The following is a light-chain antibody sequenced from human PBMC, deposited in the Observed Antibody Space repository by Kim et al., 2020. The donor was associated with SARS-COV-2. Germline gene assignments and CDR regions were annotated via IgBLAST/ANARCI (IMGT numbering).Light chain of an antibody. V-gene: IGLV3-1*01. CDR2: RDD. CDR1: KLGHKY. J-gene: IGLJ3*02. CDR3: QAWDTNTAWV. Sequence: VSPGQRANITCSGDKLGHKYTCWYQQTPGQSPVLVIYRDDKRPSGIPERFSASNSVNTATLTISGTQAMDEGYYYCQAWDTNTAWVFGGGTQLTVL.